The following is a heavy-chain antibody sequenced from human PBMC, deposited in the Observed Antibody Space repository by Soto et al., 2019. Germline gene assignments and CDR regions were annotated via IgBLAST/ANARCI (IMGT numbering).Heavy chain of an antibody. J-gene: IGHJ4*02. Sequence: EVQLVESGGGLVQPGRSLRLSCAASGFTFDDYAMHWVRQAPGKGLEWVSSISSSSSYIYYADSVKGRFTISRDNAKNSLYLQMNSLRAEDTAVYYCARDTYYYDSSGYYELTDYWGQGTLVTVSS. CDR3: ARDTYYYDSSGYYELTDY. CDR2: ISSSSSYI. V-gene: IGHV3-21*01. D-gene: IGHD3-22*01. CDR1: GFTFDDYA.